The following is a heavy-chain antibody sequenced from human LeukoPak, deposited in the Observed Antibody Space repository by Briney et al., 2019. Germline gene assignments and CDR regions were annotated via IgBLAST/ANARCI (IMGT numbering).Heavy chain of an antibody. CDR3: ARVLWNFWSGYYYGMDV. CDR1: GYTLTSYG. J-gene: IGHJ6*02. V-gene: IGHV1-18*01. CDR2: ISAYNGNT. Sequence: ASVKVSCKASGYTLTSYGISWVRQAPGQGLEWMGWISAYNGNTNYAQKLQGRVTMTTDTSTSTAYMELRSLRSDDTAVYYCARVLWNFWSGYYYGMDVWGQGTTVTVSS. D-gene: IGHD3-3*01.